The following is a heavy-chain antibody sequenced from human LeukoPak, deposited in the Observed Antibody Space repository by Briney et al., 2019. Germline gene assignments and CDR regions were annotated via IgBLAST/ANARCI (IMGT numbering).Heavy chain of an antibody. V-gene: IGHV3-66*03. J-gene: IGHJ5*02. Sequence: AGGSLRLSCAASGFTVSSNYMSWVRQAPGKGLEWVSIIYNIGTTYYADSVKGRFTISRDNSKNTLYLQMNSLRAEDTAVYYCARDGVIRSGWSYWFDPWGQGTLVTVSS. D-gene: IGHD6-19*01. CDR3: ARDGVIRSGWSYWFDP. CDR1: GFTVSSNY. CDR2: IYNIGTT.